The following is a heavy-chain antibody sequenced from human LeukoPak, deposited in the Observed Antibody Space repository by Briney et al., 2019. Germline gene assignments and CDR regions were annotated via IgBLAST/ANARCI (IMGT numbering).Heavy chain of an antibody. V-gene: IGHV1-2*02. CDR2: INPNSGGT. J-gene: IGHJ4*02. CDR1: GYTFTGYY. D-gene: IGHD6-19*01. CDR3: ARSSGWKYYVDY. Sequence: ASVKVSCKASGYTFTGYYMHWVRQAPGQGLEWMGWINPNSGGTNYAQKFRGRVTMTRDTSISTAYMELSRLRSDDTAEYFCARSSGWKYYVDYWGQGTLVTVSS.